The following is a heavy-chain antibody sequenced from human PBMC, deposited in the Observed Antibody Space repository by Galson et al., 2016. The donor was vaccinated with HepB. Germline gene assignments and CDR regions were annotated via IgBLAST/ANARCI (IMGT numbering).Heavy chain of an antibody. J-gene: IGHJ2*01. CDR3: ARDPATYPDWHFDL. V-gene: IGHV4-61*02. Sequence: LTCSVSGDSIRRGSHYWSWLRQSAGRGLEWIGRIYTTGTTNYNPSLKSRVSISVDTSRNHFSLRLTSVTAADTAVYYCARDPATYPDWHFDLWGRGTLVTVSS. CDR1: GDSIRRGSHY. D-gene: IGHD3-16*01. CDR2: IYTTGTT.